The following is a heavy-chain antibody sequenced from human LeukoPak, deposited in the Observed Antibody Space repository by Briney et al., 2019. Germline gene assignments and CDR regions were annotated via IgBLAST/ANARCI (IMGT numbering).Heavy chain of an antibody. J-gene: IGHJ4*02. Sequence: GGSLRLSCTASGFTFGDYAMSWVRQAPGKGLEWVGFIRSKAYGGTTEYAASVKGGFTISRDDSKSIAYLQMNSLKTEDTAVYYCTRCSGGSCYLQFDYWGQGTPVTVSS. V-gene: IGHV3-49*04. CDR3: TRCSGGSCYLQFDY. CDR2: IRSKAYGGTT. CDR1: GFTFGDYA. D-gene: IGHD2-15*01.